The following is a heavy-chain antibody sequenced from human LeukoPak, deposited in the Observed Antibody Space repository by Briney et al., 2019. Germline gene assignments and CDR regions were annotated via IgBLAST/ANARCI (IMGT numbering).Heavy chain of an antibody. CDR1: GYTFTSYD. V-gene: IGHV1-8*01. CDR3: ASKSPGRTTSAFDI. CDR2: MNPNSGKT. J-gene: IGHJ3*02. Sequence: GASVKVSCKASGYTFTSYDINWVRQATGQGLEWMGWMNPNSGKTGYAQKFQGRVTMTRNTSISTAYMELSSLRSEDTAVYYCASKSPGRTTSAFDIWGQGTMVTVSS. D-gene: IGHD4-17*01.